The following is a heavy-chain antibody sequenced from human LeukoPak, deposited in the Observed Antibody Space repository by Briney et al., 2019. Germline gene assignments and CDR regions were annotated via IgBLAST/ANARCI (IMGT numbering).Heavy chain of an antibody. V-gene: IGHV1-69*05. CDR3: ARSTGTRGSGWFDP. CDR2: IIPIFGTA. CDR1: GGTFSSYA. J-gene: IGHJ5*02. Sequence: ASVKVSCKASGGTFSSYAISWVRQAPGQGLEWMGGIIPIFGTANYAQKFQGRVTITTDEFTSTAYMELSSLRSEDTAVYYCARSTGTRGSGWFDPWGQGTLVTVSS. D-gene: IGHD1-1*01.